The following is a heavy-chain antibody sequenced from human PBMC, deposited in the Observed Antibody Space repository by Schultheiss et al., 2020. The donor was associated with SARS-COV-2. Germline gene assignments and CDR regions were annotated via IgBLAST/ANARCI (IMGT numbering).Heavy chain of an antibody. Sequence: SETLSLTCAVYGGSFSGYYWSWIRQPPGKGLEWIGEINHSGSTNYNPSLKSRVTISVDTSKNQFSLKLSSVTAADTAVYYCARGFYDFWSGYSPLDYWGQGTLVTVSS. CDR2: INHSGST. J-gene: IGHJ4*02. V-gene: IGHV4-34*01. CDR1: GGSFSGYY. D-gene: IGHD3-3*01. CDR3: ARGFYDFWSGYSPLDY.